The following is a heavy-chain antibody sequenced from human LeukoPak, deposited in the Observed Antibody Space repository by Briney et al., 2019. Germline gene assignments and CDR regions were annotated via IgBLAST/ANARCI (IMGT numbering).Heavy chain of an antibody. Sequence: SETLSLTRTVSGGSINFYYWSWIRQPAGKGLEWIGRIYSTGSTNYSPSLKSRVTMSVDESKNQFSLNLSSVTAADTAVYYCARGIADPYSFDSWGQGTLVTVSS. CDR1: GGSINFYY. V-gene: IGHV4-4*07. J-gene: IGHJ4*02. D-gene: IGHD6-13*01. CDR3: ARGIADPYSFDS. CDR2: IYSTGST.